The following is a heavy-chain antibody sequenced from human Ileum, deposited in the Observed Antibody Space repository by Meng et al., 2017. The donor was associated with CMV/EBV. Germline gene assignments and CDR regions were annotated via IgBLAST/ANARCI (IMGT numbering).Heavy chain of an antibody. CDR1: TFTFSTYA. J-gene: IGHJ4*02. Sequence: GSSRPSCACSTFTFSTYAIHWVRQAPGKGLEWVALISYDGSNKYYADSVKGRFTISRDNSKNMVYLQMNSLRAEDAAVYYCAGRESTLSDYWGQGTQVTVSS. V-gene: IGHV3-30-3*01. CDR3: AGRESTLSDY. CDR2: ISYDGSNK.